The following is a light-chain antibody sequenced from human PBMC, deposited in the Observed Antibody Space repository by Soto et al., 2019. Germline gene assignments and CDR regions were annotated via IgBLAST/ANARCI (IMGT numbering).Light chain of an antibody. CDR3: QQGDSFPWT. V-gene: IGKV1-12*01. Sequence: DIQMTQSPSSVSASVGDRVTITCRASQGISSWLAWYQQKPGKAPNLLIYAASRLQSGAPSRFXXSGSGTYXTLTISXXQPEDFAIYFCQQGDSFPWTFGQGTKVEIK. CDR2: AAS. CDR1: QGISSW. J-gene: IGKJ1*01.